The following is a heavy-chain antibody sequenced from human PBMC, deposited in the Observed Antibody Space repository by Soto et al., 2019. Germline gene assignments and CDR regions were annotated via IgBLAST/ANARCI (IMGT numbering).Heavy chain of an antibody. D-gene: IGHD3-10*01. V-gene: IGHV4-61*01. Sequence: QVQLQESGPGLVKPSETLSLTCIVSGASVTTPTYYWTWIRQPPGQGLEWIGYISNSGSTNSNPSLKVRMTISAAPAKNMSSLKLNLASAAATAVYYCGMRISGVNWLDPWRPGTLVTVS. CDR1: GASVTTPTYY. J-gene: IGHJ5*02. CDR2: ISNSGST. CDR3: GMRISGVNWLDP.